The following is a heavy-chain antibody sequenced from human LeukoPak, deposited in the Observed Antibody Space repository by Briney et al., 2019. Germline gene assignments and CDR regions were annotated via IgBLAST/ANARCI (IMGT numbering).Heavy chain of an antibody. Sequence: PGGSLRLSCAASGFTFSTSWMSWVRQAPGKGLEWVSTFSGSGGNTYYADSVKGRFTISRDNSKTTVFLQMNSLRAEDTAVYYCAVSVRFERVWHYFNNWGQGTQVTVSS. D-gene: IGHD3-9*01. CDR2: FSGSGGNT. CDR1: GFTFSTSW. CDR3: AVSVRFERVWHYFNN. J-gene: IGHJ4*02. V-gene: IGHV3-23*01.